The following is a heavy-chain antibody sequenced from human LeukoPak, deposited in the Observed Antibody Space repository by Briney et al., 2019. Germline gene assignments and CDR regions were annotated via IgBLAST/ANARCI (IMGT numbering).Heavy chain of an antibody. CDR2: IKQDGSEK. J-gene: IGHJ4*02. CDR3: ARDGRDDFWGGYYSHDLDY. V-gene: IGHV3-7*01. Sequence: GGSLRLSCAASGFTFSSYWMSWVRQAPGKGLEWVANIKQDGSEKYYVDSVKGRFTISRDNAKNSLYLQMNSLRAEDTAVYYCARDGRDDFWGGYYSHDLDYWGQGTLVTVSS. CDR1: GFTFSSYW. D-gene: IGHD3-3*01.